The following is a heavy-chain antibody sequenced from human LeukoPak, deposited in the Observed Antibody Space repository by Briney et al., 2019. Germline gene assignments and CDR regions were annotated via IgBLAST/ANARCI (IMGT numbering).Heavy chain of an antibody. CDR2: IKWNSGNI. CDR3: ARLVCSTIPCYGKFYFDS. J-gene: IGHJ4*02. CDR1: GFTFNDYA. D-gene: IGHD2-2*01. Sequence: AGGSLRLSCAASGFTFNDYAMHWVRQVPGKGLEWVSGIKWNSGNIGYADSVKGRFTISRDNAKNSVYLQMNSLRAEDTAVYYCARLVCSTIPCYGKFYFDSWGQGTLVPVSS. V-gene: IGHV3-9*01.